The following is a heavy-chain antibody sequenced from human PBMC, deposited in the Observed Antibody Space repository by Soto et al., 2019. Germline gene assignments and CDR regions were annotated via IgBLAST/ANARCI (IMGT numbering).Heavy chain of an antibody. CDR1: GYTFTSYA. J-gene: IGHJ6*03. D-gene: IGHD2-2*01. CDR2: INAGNGNT. Sequence: ASVKVSCKASGYTFTSYAMHWVRQAPGQRLEWMGWINAGNGNTKYSQKFQGRVTITRDTSASTAYMELSSLRSEDTAVYYCAREAVLPAAMHYYYYIYVCGQGTSVPGSS. CDR3: AREAVLPAAMHYYYYIYV. V-gene: IGHV1-3*01.